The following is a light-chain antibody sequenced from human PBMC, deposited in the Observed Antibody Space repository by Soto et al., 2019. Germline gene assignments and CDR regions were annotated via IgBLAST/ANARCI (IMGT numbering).Light chain of an antibody. CDR2: DAS. CDR1: QSVSSY. CDR3: QQRSNWPLT. J-gene: IGKJ3*01. V-gene: IGKV3-11*01. Sequence: EIVLTQSPATLSLSPGERATLSCRASQSVSSYLAWHQQRPGQAPKLLIYDASNRASGTPARFSGSGSGTDFTLTISSLEPEDFAVYYCQQRSNWPLTFGPGTKVDIK.